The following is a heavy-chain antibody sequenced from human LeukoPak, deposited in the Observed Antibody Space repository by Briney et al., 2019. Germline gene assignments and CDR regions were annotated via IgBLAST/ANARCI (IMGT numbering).Heavy chain of an antibody. V-gene: IGHV3-23*01. CDR1: GFTFDDYA. CDR3: MTTDYGDYVLDY. CDR2: VSSSEIST. Sequence: GGSLRLSCAASGFTFDDYAMHWVRQAPGKGLEWVSVVSSSEISTYYADSVKGRFTISRDNSKNTLYLQMNSLRAEDTAVYYCMTTDYGDYVLDYWGQGTLVTVSS. J-gene: IGHJ4*02. D-gene: IGHD4-17*01.